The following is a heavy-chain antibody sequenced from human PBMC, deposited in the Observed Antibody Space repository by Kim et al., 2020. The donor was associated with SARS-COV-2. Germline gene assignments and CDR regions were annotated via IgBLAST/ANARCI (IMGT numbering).Heavy chain of an antibody. CDR2: IYHTGST. CDR1: GGSISSSSYY. D-gene: IGHD5-12*01. J-gene: IGHJ4*02. CDR3: VRRGYRFGRLY. V-gene: IGHV4-39*01. Sequence: SETLSLTCTVSGGSISSSSYYWGWVRQPPAKGLEWVGNIYHTGSTFYSSSLKSRVTISVDTSKNQFSLKVNSVTAADTAVYYCVRRGYRFGRLYWGQGTLVTVSS.